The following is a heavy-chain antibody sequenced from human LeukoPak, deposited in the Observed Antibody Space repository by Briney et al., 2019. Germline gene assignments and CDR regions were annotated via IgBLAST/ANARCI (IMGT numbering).Heavy chain of an antibody. Sequence: GESLKISCKGSGYSFTSYWIGWVRQMPGKGLEWMGIIYPGDSDTRYSPSFQGQVTISADKSISTAYLQWGSLKASDTAMYYCARLRVGVTMVRGALDYWGQGTLVTVSS. CDR1: GYSFTSYW. J-gene: IGHJ4*02. CDR2: IYPGDSDT. D-gene: IGHD3-10*01. V-gene: IGHV5-51*01. CDR3: ARLRVGVTMVRGALDY.